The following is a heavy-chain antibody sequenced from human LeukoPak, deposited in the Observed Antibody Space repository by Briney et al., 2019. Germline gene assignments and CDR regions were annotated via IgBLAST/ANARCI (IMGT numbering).Heavy chain of an antibody. D-gene: IGHD2-15*01. J-gene: IGHJ5*02. CDR1: GYTFTGYY. Sequence: GASVKVSCKASGYTFTGYYIHWVRQAPGRGLEWMGWISPNSGATNYAQSFQGRVTMTRDTSTNTAHMELSRLRSDDTAVYYCARGDCSVSGCHGGNWFDPWGQGTPVTVSS. CDR3: ARGDCSVSGCHGGNWFDP. CDR2: ISPNSGAT. V-gene: IGHV1-2*02.